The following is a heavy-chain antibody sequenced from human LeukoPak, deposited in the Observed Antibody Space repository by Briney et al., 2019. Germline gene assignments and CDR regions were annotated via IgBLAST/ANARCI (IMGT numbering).Heavy chain of an antibody. J-gene: IGHJ4*02. CDR3: AKDLRAYDMLTGSGGLGY. CDR1: GLPYEYYA. D-gene: IGHD3-9*01. Sequence: GVSLRLFCAVSGLPYEYYAMLCAPQASGKGLVEGYGQSWYCGNIGYAGSVKGRFTISRDNAKHALYLQMNSLRAEDMALYYCAKDLRAYDMLTGSGGLGYWGQGTLVTVSS. CDR2: QSWYCGNI. V-gene: IGHV3-9*03.